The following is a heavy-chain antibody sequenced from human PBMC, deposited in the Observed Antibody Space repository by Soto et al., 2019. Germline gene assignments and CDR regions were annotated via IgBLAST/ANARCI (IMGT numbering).Heavy chain of an antibody. Sequence: PVGSLCLSCEASGFTFNDYSMDWVRQAPEKGLEWVSSISSSGTYIYYADSVKGRFAISRDNANNVMYLQMDTLRAEDTAVYYWVRARHVFDVPHYGMDLWGQGTTVTVSS. D-gene: IGHD6-6*01. V-gene: IGHV3-21*01. CDR3: VRARHVFDVPHYGMDL. J-gene: IGHJ6*02. CDR1: GFTFNDYS. CDR2: ISSSGTYI.